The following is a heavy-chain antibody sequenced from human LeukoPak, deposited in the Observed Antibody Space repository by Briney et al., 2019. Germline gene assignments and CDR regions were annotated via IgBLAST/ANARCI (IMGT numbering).Heavy chain of an antibody. CDR2: IKKDGSEK. D-gene: IGHD6-6*01. CDR3: ARGLSGYSSSLGY. CDR1: GFTFSSYW. V-gene: IGHV3-7*01. J-gene: IGHJ4*02. Sequence: PGGSLRLSCAASGFTFSSYWMSWVRQAPGKGLEWVAHIKKDGSEKYYVDSVKGRFTISRDNAKTSLYLQMNSLRAEDTAVYYCARGLSGYSSSLGYWGQGTLVTVSS.